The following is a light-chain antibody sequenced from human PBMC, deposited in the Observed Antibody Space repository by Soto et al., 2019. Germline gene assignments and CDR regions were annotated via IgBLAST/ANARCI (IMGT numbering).Light chain of an antibody. J-gene: IGKJ1*01. CDR2: AAS. CDR1: QSISAY. V-gene: IGKV1-6*01. CDR3: LQDYNYPPT. Sequence: IQMTQSPSSLSASVGDRVTITCRASQSISAYLNWYQQKPGKAPKLLIYAASSLQSGVPSRFSGSGSGTDFTLTISSLQPEDFATYYCLQDYNYPPTFGQGTKV.